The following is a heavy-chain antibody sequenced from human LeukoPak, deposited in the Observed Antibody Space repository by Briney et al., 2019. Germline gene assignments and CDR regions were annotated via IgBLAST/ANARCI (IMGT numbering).Heavy chain of an antibody. J-gene: IGHJ4*02. CDR3: ARRLWDFWSGSYFDY. D-gene: IGHD3-3*01. CDR2: INHSGST. CDR1: GGSFSGYY. V-gene: IGHV4-34*01. Sequence: SETLSLTCAVYGGSFSGYYWSWIRQPPGKGLEWIGEINHSGSTNYNPSLKSRVTISVDTSKNQFSLKLSSVTAADTAVYYCARRLWDFWSGSYFDYWGQGTLVTVSS.